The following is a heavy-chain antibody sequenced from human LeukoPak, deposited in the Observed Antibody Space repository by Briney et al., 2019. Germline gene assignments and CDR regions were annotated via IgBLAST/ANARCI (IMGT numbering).Heavy chain of an antibody. D-gene: IGHD2-15*01. V-gene: IGHV4-59*12. CDR2: IYYSGST. J-gene: IGHJ4*02. CDR1: GGSISSYY. CDR3: ARPYCSAGNCYSNFDS. Sequence: SETLSLTCTVSGGSISSYYWSWIRQPPGKGLEWIGYIYYSGSTNDNPSLKSRVTISVDTSKKQFSLKLSSVTAADTAVYYCARPYCSAGNCYSNFDSWGQGTLVTVSS.